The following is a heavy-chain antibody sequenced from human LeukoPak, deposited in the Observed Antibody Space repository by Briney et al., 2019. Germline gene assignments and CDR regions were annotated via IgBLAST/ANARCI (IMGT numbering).Heavy chain of an antibody. D-gene: IGHD3-10*01. V-gene: IGHV1-2*02. Sequence: GASVKVSCKASGYTFTGYYMHWVRQAPGQGLEWMGWINPNSGGTNYAQKFQGRVTMTRDTSISTAYMELSRLRYDDTAVYYCARSPPYYYGSGSYYNNPKKRVRFDPWGQGTLVTVSS. CDR3: ARSPPYYYGSGSYYNNPKKRVRFDP. CDR2: INPNSGGT. J-gene: IGHJ5*02. CDR1: GYTFTGYY.